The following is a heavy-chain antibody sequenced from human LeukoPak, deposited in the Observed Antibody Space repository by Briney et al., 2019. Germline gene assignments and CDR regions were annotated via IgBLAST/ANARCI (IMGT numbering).Heavy chain of an antibody. CDR2: INAGNGNT. V-gene: IGHV1-3*01. Sequence: ASVTVSCKASEYTFTDYAINWVRQAPGQRLEWMGWINAGNGNTRYSQRFQGRVTITRDTSASTAYMELSSLTSEDTAVYYCARGRWSATTASYYLDFWGQGTLVTVSS. J-gene: IGHJ4*02. CDR3: ARGRWSATTASYYLDF. CDR1: EYTFTDYA. D-gene: IGHD5-24*01.